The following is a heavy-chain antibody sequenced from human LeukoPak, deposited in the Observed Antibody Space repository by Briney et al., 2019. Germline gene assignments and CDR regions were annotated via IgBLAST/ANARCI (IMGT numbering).Heavy chain of an antibody. D-gene: IGHD3-10*01. Sequence: GGSLRLSCAVSGFSLSDYGIHWVRQTPGKGLEWVAFIAYDGTSKFYADSVKGRFTISRDISRSTLYLQMNSLRAEDTAVYYCARGDLHYHDSTRRGFDIWGQGTKVTVSS. V-gene: IGHV3-30*02. CDR3: ARGDLHYHDSTRRGFDI. CDR2: IAYDGTSK. CDR1: GFSLSDYG. J-gene: IGHJ3*02.